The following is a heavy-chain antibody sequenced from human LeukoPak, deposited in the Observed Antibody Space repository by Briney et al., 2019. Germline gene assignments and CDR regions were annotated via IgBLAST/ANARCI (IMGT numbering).Heavy chain of an antibody. CDR3: ASGDDYDYYFDY. D-gene: IGHD5-12*01. Sequence: GGSLRLSCAASGFTVSSNYMSWVRQAPGKGLEWVSVIYSGGSTYYADSVKGRFTISRDNSKNTLYLQMNGLRAEDTAVYYCASGDDYDYYFDYWGQGTLVTVSS. V-gene: IGHV3-66*02. CDR1: GFTVSSNY. J-gene: IGHJ4*02. CDR2: IYSGGST.